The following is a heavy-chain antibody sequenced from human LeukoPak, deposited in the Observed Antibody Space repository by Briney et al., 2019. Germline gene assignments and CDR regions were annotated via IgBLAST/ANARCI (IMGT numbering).Heavy chain of an antibody. Sequence: GGSLRLSCAASGFTFSSYVMHWVRQAPGKGLEWVAFIRYDGSNKYYADSVKGRFTISRDNAKNSLYLQMNSLRAEDTAVYYCARGQFYGDYIDYWGQGTLVTVSS. CDR2: IRYDGSNK. V-gene: IGHV3-30*02. CDR3: ARGQFYGDYIDY. CDR1: GFTFSSYV. J-gene: IGHJ4*02. D-gene: IGHD4-17*01.